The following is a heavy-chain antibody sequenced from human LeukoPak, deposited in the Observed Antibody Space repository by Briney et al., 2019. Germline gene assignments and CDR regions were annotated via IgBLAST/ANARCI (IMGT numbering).Heavy chain of an antibody. CDR2: IKSKTDGGTT. J-gene: IGHJ4*02. V-gene: IGHV3-15*01. Sequence: GGSLRLSCGASGFTFSNAWMSWVRQAPGKGLEWVGRIKSKTDGGTTDYAALVKGRFTISRDDSKNTLYLQMNSLKTEDTAVYYCTTVYYYDSSGYQPDYFDYWGQGTLVTVSS. CDR1: GFTFSNAW. D-gene: IGHD3-22*01. CDR3: TTVYYYDSSGYQPDYFDY.